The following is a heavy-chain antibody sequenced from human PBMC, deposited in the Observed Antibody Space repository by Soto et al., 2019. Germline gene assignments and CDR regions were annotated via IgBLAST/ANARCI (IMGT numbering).Heavy chain of an antibody. V-gene: IGHV4-61*08. CDR1: GDSVTSGDYY. J-gene: IGHJ5*01. Sequence: SETLSLTCTVSGDSVTSGDYYWGWIRQPPGKGLEWIGYIYYSGNTNYSPLLKSRVAISLDTSHNQFSLKLSSVTAADTAVYFCARIPVDTYMTYWFDPWGQGTLVTVSS. D-gene: IGHD5-18*01. CDR3: ARIPVDTYMTYWFDP. CDR2: IYYSGNT.